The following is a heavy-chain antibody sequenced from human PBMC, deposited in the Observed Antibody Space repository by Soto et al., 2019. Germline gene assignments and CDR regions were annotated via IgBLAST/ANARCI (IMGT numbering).Heavy chain of an antibody. D-gene: IGHD5-18*01. CDR2: IGTAGDT. CDR3: ARGMRNSYGYGDYYYYGMDV. Sequence: EVQLVESGGGLVQPGGSLRLSCAASGFTFSSYDMHWVRQATGKGLEWVSAIGTAGDTYYPGSVKGRFTICRENAKNSLSLQMNSLRAEDTAVYYCARGMRNSYGYGDYYYYGMDVWGQGTTVTVSS. V-gene: IGHV3-13*01. CDR1: GFTFSSYD. J-gene: IGHJ6*02.